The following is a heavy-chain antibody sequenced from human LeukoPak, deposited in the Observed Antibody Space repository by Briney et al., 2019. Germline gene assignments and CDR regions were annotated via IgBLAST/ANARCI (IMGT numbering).Heavy chain of an antibody. CDR2: ISYGGSNK. J-gene: IGHJ5*02. CDR1: GVTFSSYA. D-gene: IGHD6-19*01. Sequence: GRSLRLSCAASGVTFSSYAMHLVRQAPCKRLEWVAVISYGGSNKYYADSVKGRFTISRDNSKNTRYLQMNSLRAEDTAVYYCAGGWYRGFDPWGQGTLVTVSS. CDR3: AGGWYRGFDP. V-gene: IGHV3-30*04.